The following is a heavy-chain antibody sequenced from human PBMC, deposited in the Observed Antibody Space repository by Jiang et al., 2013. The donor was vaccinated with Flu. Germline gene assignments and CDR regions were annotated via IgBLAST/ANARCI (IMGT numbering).Heavy chain of an antibody. V-gene: IGHV1-2*04. J-gene: IGHJ4*02. Sequence: SVKVSCKASGYTFTGYYMHWVRQAPGQGLEWMGWINPNSGGTNYAQKFQGWVTMTRDTSISTAYMELSSLRSEDTAVYYCARDPGSSGYPVDYWGQGTLVTVSS. CDR2: INPNSGGT. CDR1: GYTFTGYY. D-gene: IGHD3-22*01. CDR3: ARDPGSSGYPVDY.